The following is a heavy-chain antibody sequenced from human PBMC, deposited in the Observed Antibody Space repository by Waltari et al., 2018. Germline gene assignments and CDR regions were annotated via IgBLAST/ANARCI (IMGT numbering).Heavy chain of an antibody. CDR2: GTYDGSKE. Sequence: QVQLVESGGGVVQPEKSLRLSCAVSGLTFSDHGFHWVRQGPGKGLEWLAVGTYDGSKEYYAESVKGRFSISRDNSENTLYLQIHSLRPEDTAVYYCAALYTGSYYDLDVWGQGTTVTVSS. CDR3: AALYTGSYYDLDV. J-gene: IGHJ6*02. V-gene: IGHV3-30*03. D-gene: IGHD1-26*01. CDR1: GLTFSDHG.